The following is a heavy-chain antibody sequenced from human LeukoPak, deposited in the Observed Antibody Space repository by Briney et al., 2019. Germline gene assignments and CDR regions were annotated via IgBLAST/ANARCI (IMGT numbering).Heavy chain of an antibody. CDR2: MYYSGIT. CDR1: GDSINSGGYY. CDR3: ASQANYYDSRGYFQH. Sequence: PSETLSLTCTVSGDSINSGGYYWSWIRQHPGKGLEWIGYMYYSGITYYNPPLRSRVTISLDTSKNQFSLKLSSVTAADTAVYYCASQANYYDSRGYFQHWGQGTLVTVSS. D-gene: IGHD3-22*01. V-gene: IGHV4-31*03. J-gene: IGHJ1*01.